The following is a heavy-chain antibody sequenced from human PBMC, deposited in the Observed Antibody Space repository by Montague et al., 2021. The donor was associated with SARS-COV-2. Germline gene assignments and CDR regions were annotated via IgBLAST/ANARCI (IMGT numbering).Heavy chain of an antibody. Sequence: SETLSLTCTVSGGSISSYYWSWIRQPPGKGLEWIGYIYYSGSTNYNPSLKSRVTISVDTSKNQFSLKLSSVTAADTAVYYCARGTGWMGNAFDIWGQGTMVTVSS. CDR1: GGSISSYY. CDR2: IYYSGST. J-gene: IGHJ3*02. D-gene: IGHD1-1*01. V-gene: IGHV4-59*01. CDR3: ARGTGWMGNAFDI.